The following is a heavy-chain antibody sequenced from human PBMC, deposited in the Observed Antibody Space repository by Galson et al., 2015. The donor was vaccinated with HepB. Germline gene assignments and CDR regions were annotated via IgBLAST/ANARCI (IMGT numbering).Heavy chain of an antibody. CDR3: AKEGDYYYGSGSYSFDY. Sequence: LRLSCAASGFTFSSYAMSWVRQAPGKGLEWVSAISGSGGSTYYADSVKGRFTISRDNSKNTLYLQMNSLRAEDTAVYYCAKEGDYYYGSGSYSFDYWGQGTLVTVSS. D-gene: IGHD3-10*01. J-gene: IGHJ4*02. V-gene: IGHV3-23*01. CDR2: ISGSGGST. CDR1: GFTFSSYA.